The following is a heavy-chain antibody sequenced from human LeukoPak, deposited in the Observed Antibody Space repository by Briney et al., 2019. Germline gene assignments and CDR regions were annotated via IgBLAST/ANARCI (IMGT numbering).Heavy chain of an antibody. CDR1: GFTFSSYS. J-gene: IGHJ3*02. Sequence: TGGSLRLSCAASGFTFSSYSMNWVRQAPGKGLEWVSSISSSSSYIYYADSVKGRFTISRDNAKNSLYLQMNSLRAEDTAVYYCARRGYYDSSGYYRPGAFDIWGQGTMVTVSS. D-gene: IGHD3-22*01. V-gene: IGHV3-21*01. CDR2: ISSSSSYI. CDR3: ARRGYYDSSGYYRPGAFDI.